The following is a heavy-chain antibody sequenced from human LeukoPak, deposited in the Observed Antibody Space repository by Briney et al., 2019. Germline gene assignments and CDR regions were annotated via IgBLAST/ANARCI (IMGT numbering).Heavy chain of an antibody. CDR1: GFTFSSYA. Sequence: GGSLRLSCAASGFTFSSYAMSWVRQAPGKGLEWVSAISGSGGSTYYADSVKGRFTISRDNSKNTLYLQMNSLRAEDTAVYYCAKGLSDFWSGLYYFDYWGQGTLVTVSS. CDR3: AKGLSDFWSGLYYFDY. V-gene: IGHV3-23*01. D-gene: IGHD3-3*01. J-gene: IGHJ4*02. CDR2: ISGSGGST.